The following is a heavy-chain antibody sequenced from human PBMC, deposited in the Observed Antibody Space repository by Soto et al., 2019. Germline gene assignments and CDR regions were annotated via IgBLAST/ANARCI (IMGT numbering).Heavy chain of an antibody. Sequence: QVQLVQSGAEVKKPGSSVKVSCKASGGTFSSYTISWVRQAPGQGLEWMGRIIPILGIANYAQKFQGRVTIXXDXSXXTAYMELSSLRSEDTAVYYCARDGSTVRRAGTLDYWGQGTLVTVSS. CDR2: IIPILGIA. J-gene: IGHJ4*02. V-gene: IGHV1-69*08. CDR3: ARDGSTVRRAGTLDY. CDR1: GGTFSSYT. D-gene: IGHD6-19*01.